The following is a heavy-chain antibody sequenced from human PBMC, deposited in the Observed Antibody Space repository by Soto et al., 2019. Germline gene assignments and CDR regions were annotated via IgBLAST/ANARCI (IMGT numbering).Heavy chain of an antibody. V-gene: IGHV1-69*13. CDR3: ARERGRSTYSSSGVWFDP. CDR1: GGTFSSYA. CDR2: IIPIFGTA. D-gene: IGHD6-6*01. J-gene: IGHJ5*02. Sequence: SVKVSCKASGGTFSSYAISWVRQAPGQGLEWMGGIIPIFGTANYAQKFQGRVTITADESTSTAYMELSSLRSEDTAVYYCARERGRSTYSSSGVWFDPWGQGTLVTVSS.